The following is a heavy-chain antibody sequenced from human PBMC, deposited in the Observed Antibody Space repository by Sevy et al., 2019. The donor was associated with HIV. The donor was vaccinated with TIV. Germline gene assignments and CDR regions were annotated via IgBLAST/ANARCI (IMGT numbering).Heavy chain of an antibody. Sequence: SETLCLTCTVSGGSISTYYWSWIRQSPGKGLEWIGYIYYSGSTSYNPSLKSRVTVSLDTSKNQFSLRLTSVTAADTALYYCARYSSSSYWYFDLWGPGTQVTVSS. V-gene: IGHV4-59*01. D-gene: IGHD6-6*01. CDR2: IYYSGST. CDR3: ARYSSSSYWYFDL. CDR1: GGSISTYY. J-gene: IGHJ2*01.